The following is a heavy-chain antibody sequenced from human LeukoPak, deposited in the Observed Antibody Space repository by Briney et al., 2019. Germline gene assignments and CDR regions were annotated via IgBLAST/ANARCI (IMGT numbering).Heavy chain of an antibody. CDR2: IKQDGSEK. CDR3: ARLLAYGSGAEAFDY. CDR1: GFIFSSYW. J-gene: IGHJ4*02. Sequence: GGSLRLSFAASGFIFSSYWMSWVRQAPGKWLEWVAIIKQDGSEKYYVDSVKGRFTISRDNAKNSLYLQMNSLRAEDTAVYYCARLLAYGSGAEAFDYWGQGTLVTVSS. D-gene: IGHD3-10*01. V-gene: IGHV3-7*01.